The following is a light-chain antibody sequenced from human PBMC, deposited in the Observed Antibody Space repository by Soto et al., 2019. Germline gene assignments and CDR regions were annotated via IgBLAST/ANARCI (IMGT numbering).Light chain of an antibody. CDR1: QTISNNY. J-gene: IGKJ4*01. CDR2: GVS. V-gene: IGKV3-20*01. Sequence: EIVLTQSPDTLSLSPGERATLSCRASQTISNNYLAWYQQKPGQAPRLLIYGVSSTATGIPVRFSGSGSGTDFTLTIYRLEPEDFAVYYCQQYGNSHLAFGGGTKVDIK. CDR3: QQYGNSHLA.